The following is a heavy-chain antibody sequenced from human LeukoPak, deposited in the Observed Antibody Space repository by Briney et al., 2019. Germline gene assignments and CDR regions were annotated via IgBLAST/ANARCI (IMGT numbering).Heavy chain of an antibody. CDR2: IIPIFGTA. D-gene: IGHD3-22*01. J-gene: IGHJ3*02. CDR3: ARGGRDYYDSSGYPRMSAFDI. Sequence: GASVKVSCKASGGTFSSYAISWVRQAPGQGLGWMGGIIPIFGTANYAQKFQGRVTITADESTSTAYMELSSLRSEDTAVYYCARGGRDYYDSSGYPRMSAFDIWGQGTMVTVSS. CDR1: GGTFSSYA. V-gene: IGHV1-69*13.